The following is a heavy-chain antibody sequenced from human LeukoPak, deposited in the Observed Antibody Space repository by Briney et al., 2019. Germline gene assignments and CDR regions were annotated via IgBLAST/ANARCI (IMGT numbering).Heavy chain of an antibody. CDR2: IYYSGST. Sequence: PSQTLSLTCTVSGDSINSGGYYWTWIRQYPGKGLECLGCIYYSGSTYYNPSLKSRVTMSIDMSKNQFSLKLSSVTAADTAVYFCARDGRDILTGYYLDWGQGTLVTVSS. D-gene: IGHD3-9*01. J-gene: IGHJ4*02. CDR1: GDSINSGGYY. V-gene: IGHV4-31*03. CDR3: ARDGRDILTGYYLD.